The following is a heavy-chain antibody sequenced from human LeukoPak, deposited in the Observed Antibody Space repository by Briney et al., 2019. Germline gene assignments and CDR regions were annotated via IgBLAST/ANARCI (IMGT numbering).Heavy chain of an antibody. CDR1: GFSVSNFW. V-gene: IGHV3-7*01. J-gene: IGHJ5*02. CDR2: INEDETGK. Sequence: GGSLRLSCTGSGFSVSNFWMAWVRQAPGKGLEWVANINEDETGKYYVDSVKGRFTISRDNAKNSLSLQMNSVRVEDTAVYYCATDAFSYPNTWGQGTQVTVSS. CDR3: ATDAFSYPNT. D-gene: IGHD3-16*01.